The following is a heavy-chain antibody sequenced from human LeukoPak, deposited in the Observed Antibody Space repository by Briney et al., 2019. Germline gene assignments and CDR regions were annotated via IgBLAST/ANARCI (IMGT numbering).Heavy chain of an antibody. CDR3: ARGRQWEPVS. CDR2: IIPIFGTA. V-gene: IGHV1-69*01. D-gene: IGHD1-26*01. Sequence: ASVKVSCKASGGTFSSYAISWVRQAPGQGLEWMGGIIPIFGTANYAQKFQGRITITADESTSTVYMELSNLRSEDTAVYYCARGRQWEPVSWGQGTLVTVSS. J-gene: IGHJ5*02. CDR1: GGTFSSYA.